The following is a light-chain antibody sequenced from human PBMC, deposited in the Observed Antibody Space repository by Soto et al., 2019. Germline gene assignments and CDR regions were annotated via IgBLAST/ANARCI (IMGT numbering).Light chain of an antibody. V-gene: IGKV3-15*01. Sequence: EGVMTQSPATLSVSPGERATLTCRASQSVSNNLAWYQQKPGQAPRLLIFGASTRATGIPARFSGSGSGTEFTLTISSLQSEDFAVYYCQQYNNWPRTFGQGTKVDIK. J-gene: IGKJ1*01. CDR3: QQYNNWPRT. CDR1: QSVSNN. CDR2: GAS.